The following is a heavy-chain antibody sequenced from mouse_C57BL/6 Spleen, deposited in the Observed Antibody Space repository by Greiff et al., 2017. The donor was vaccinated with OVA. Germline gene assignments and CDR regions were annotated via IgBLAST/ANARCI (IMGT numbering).Heavy chain of an antibody. CDR1: GYTFTSYW. CDR3: TRFGYDEEFLYFDY. J-gene: IGHJ2*01. D-gene: IGHD2-2*01. Sequence: EVQLQQSGPVLARPGASVKMSCKTSGYTFTSYWMHWVKQRPGQGLEWIGAIYPGNSDTSYNQKFKGKAKLTAVTSASTAYMELSSLTNEDSAVYYCTRFGYDEEFLYFDYWGQGTTLTVSS. CDR2: IYPGNSDT. V-gene: IGHV1-5*01.